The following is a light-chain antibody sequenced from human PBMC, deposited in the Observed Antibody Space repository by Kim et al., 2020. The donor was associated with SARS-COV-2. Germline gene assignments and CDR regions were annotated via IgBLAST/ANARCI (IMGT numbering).Light chain of an antibody. CDR2: WAS. CDR3: QQYYSTPLT. V-gene: IGKV4-1*01. J-gene: IGKJ4*01. Sequence: RATINCKSSRSVLYSSNNKNYLAWYQQKPGQPPKLLIYWASTRESGVPDRFSGSGSGTDFTLTISSLQAEDVAVYYCQQYYSTPLTFGGGTKVEIK. CDR1: RSVLYSSNNKNY.